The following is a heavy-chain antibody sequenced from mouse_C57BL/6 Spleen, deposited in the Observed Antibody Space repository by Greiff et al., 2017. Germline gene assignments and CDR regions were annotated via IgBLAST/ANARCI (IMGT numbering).Heavy chain of an antibody. CDR2: ISSGGDYI. V-gene: IGHV5-9-1*02. Sequence: EVMLVESGAGLVKPGGSLKLSCAASGFTFSSYSMSWVRQTPEKRLEWVADISSGGDYIYYTDTVKGRFTFSRDNARNTLYLQLSSLKSEDTAMXERTREYYTRCAYWGQGTLVTVSA. CDR1: GFTFSSYS. J-gene: IGHJ3*01. CDR3: TREYYTRCAY. D-gene: IGHD1-1*01.